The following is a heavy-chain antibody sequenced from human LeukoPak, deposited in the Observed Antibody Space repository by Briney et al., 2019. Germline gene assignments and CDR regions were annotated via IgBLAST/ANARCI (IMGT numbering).Heavy chain of an antibody. J-gene: IGHJ4*02. V-gene: IGHV3-11*04. Sequence: PGRSLRLSCAASGFNFSDYYMNWIRQAPGKGLEWVSYISSSGYITHYADSVKGRFTISRDNSKNTLYLQMNSLRAEDTAVYYCAREIAVAGTSPPPFDYWGQGTLVTVSS. CDR2: ISSSGYIT. D-gene: IGHD6-19*01. CDR1: GFNFSDYY. CDR3: AREIAVAGTSPPPFDY.